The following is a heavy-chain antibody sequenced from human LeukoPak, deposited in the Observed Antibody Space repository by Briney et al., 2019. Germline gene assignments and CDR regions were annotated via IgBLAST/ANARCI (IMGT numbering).Heavy chain of an antibody. J-gene: IGHJ6*03. V-gene: IGHV3-23*01. CDR1: GFTFSSYA. Sequence: GSLRLSCAASGFTFSSYAMSWVRQAPGKGLEWVSAISGSGGSTYYADSVKGRFTISRDNSKNTLYLQMNSLRAEDTAVYYCAKGLYSSSWYRNYYYYYYMDVWGKGTTVTVSS. CDR3: AKGLYSSSWYRNYYYYYYMDV. CDR2: ISGSGGST. D-gene: IGHD6-13*01.